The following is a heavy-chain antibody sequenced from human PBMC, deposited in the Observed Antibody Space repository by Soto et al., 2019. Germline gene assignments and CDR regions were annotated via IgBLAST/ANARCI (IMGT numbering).Heavy chain of an antibody. Sequence: EVQLVESGGGLVQPGGSLRLSCAASGFTFSSYWMSWVRQAPGKGLEWVANIKQDGSEKYCVDSVKGRFTISRDNAKNSLYLQMNSLRAEDTAVYYCARDGDNTPATIDYWGQGTLVTVSS. CDR3: ARDGDNTPATIDY. J-gene: IGHJ4*02. D-gene: IGHD7-27*01. CDR2: IKQDGSEK. V-gene: IGHV3-7*03. CDR1: GFTFSSYW.